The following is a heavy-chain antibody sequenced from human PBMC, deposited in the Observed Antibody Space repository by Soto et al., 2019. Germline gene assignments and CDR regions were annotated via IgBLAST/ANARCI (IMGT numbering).Heavy chain of an antibody. Sequence: GSLRLSCAASGFTFSNFWIHWFRQAPGKGLVWVSHINSDASSSGYADSVKGRFTISRDNAKNTLYLQMNSLRAEDTAVYYCAGDRGAFDIWGQGTMVTVS. CDR2: INSDASSS. CDR3: AGDRGAFDI. CDR1: GFTFSNFW. J-gene: IGHJ3*02. V-gene: IGHV3-74*01.